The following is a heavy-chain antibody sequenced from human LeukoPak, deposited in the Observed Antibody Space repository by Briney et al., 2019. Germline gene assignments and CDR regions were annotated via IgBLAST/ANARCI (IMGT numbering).Heavy chain of an antibody. V-gene: IGHV3-23*01. CDR3: AKELYGNPSGY. D-gene: IGHD2-8*01. Sequence: GGSLRLSCAASGFTLRSSAMSWVRQAPGKGLEWVSAISGDGGTIPYAASVMGRFTISRDNAKNTLFLQMSSLRAGDTALYYCAKELYGNPSGYWGQGTRVTVSS. J-gene: IGHJ4*02. CDR1: GFTLRSSA. CDR2: ISGDGGTI.